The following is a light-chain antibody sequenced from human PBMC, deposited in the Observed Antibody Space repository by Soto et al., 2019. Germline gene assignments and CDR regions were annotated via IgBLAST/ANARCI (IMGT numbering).Light chain of an antibody. J-gene: IGKJ3*01. V-gene: IGKV3-15*01. CDR2: DAS. CDR1: QNVNNK. Sequence: EIVMTQSPATLSVSPGEGATLSCRASQNVNNKLAWYQQKPGQPPRLLIYDASTRATGIPARFSGSGSGTEFTLTINGLQSEDFAVYYCLQYNNWPPFTFGPGTKVDIK. CDR3: LQYNNWPPFT.